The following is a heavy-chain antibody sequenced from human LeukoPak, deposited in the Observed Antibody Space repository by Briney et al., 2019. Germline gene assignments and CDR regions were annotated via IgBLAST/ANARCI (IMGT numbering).Heavy chain of an antibody. CDR2: IFYTGST. CDR1: GGSISSYY. D-gene: IGHD2-21*02. V-gene: IGHV4-59*08. CDR3: ARIVVVTVYDAFDI. J-gene: IGHJ3*02. Sequence: SETLSLTCTVSGGSISSYYWSWIRQPPGKGLEWIGYIFYTGSTNYNPSLKSRVTISVDTSKNQFSLKLSSVTAADTAMYYCARIVVVTVYDAFDIWGQGTMVTVSS.